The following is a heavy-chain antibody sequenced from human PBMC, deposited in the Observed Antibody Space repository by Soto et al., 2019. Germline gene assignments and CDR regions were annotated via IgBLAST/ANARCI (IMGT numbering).Heavy chain of an antibody. CDR1: GFTFSSYG. J-gene: IGHJ4*02. V-gene: IGHV3-30*18. D-gene: IGHD5-18*01. CDR3: AKGHSSHSYGWLRGDYFDY. Sequence: QVQLAESGGGVVQPGRSLRLSCAASGFTFSSYGMHWVRQAPGKGLEWVAVISYDGSNKYYADSVKGRFTISRDNSKNTLYLQMNSLRAEDTAVYYCAKGHSSHSYGWLRGDYFDYWGQGTLVTVSS. CDR2: ISYDGSNK.